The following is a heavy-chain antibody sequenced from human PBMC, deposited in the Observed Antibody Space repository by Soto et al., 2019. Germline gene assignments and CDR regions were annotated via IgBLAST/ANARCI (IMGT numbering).Heavy chain of an antibody. CDR2: MNPNSGNT. D-gene: IGHD6-19*01. J-gene: IGHJ5*01. CDR3: AREMKQGHSNLSGWYFDQSDWFDP. CDR1: GYTFTSYD. V-gene: IGHV1-8*01. Sequence: ASVKVSCKASGYTFTSYDINWVRQATGQGLEWMGWMNPNSGNTGYAQKFQGRVTMTRNTSISTAYMELSSLRSEDTAVYYCAREMKQGHSNLSGWYFDQSDWFDPWGQGTLVTVSS.